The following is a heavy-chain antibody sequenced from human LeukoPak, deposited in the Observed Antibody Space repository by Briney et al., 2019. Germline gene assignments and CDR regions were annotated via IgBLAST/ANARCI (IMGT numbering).Heavy chain of an antibody. CDR2: ICTTSSYI. CDR1: GFTLSYYS. V-gene: IGHV3-21*01. Sequence: PGGSLRLSCAASGFTLSYYSMNWVRQAPGKGLEWVSYICTTSSYIYYADSVKGRFTISRDNARNSLYLQMNSLRAEDTAVYYCARERAHMVVVISDAFDLWGQGTMVTVSS. D-gene: IGHD3-22*01. CDR3: ARERAHMVVVISDAFDL. J-gene: IGHJ3*01.